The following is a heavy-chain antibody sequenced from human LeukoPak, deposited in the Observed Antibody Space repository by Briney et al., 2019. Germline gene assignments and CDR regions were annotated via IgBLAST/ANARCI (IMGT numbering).Heavy chain of an antibody. V-gene: IGHV4-4*07. CDR1: GGSIRSYY. D-gene: IGHD2-15*01. CDR3: AREGRGSTPGY. J-gene: IGHJ4*02. CDR2: IYSSGST. Sequence: PSETLSLTCTVSGGSIRSYYWSWIRQPAGKGLEWIGRIYSSGSTDYNPSLKSRVTMSVDTSENQFSLKLSSVTAADTAVYYCAREGRGSTPGYWGQGTLVTVSS.